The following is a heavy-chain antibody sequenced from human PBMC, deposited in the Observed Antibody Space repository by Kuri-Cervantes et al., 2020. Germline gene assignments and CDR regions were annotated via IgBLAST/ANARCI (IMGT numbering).Heavy chain of an antibody. D-gene: IGHD1-26*01. V-gene: IGHV3-23*01. Sequence: GGSLRLSCAASGFTFSSYAMSWVRQAPGKGLEWVSAISGSGGSTYYADSVKGRFTISRDNSKNTLYLQMNSLRAEDTAVYYCARATTKPQGYYYYGMDVWGQGTTVTVSS. J-gene: IGHJ6*02. CDR3: ARATTKPQGYYYYGMDV. CDR2: ISGSGGST. CDR1: GFTFSSYA.